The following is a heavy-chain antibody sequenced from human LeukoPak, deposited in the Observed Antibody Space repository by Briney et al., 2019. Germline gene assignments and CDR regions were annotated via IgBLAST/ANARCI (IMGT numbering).Heavy chain of an antibody. J-gene: IGHJ4*02. Sequence: GGSLRLSCEASGFTFRDYWRTWVRQAQGKGLEGVANVKQDGTEKFYVDSVKGRFTMSRDNGKNSLYLQMNSLRVEATAIYSCARAGGTSWADSWGQGTLVTVSS. D-gene: IGHD6-13*01. V-gene: IGHV3-7*01. CDR2: VKQDGTEK. CDR3: ARAGGTSWADS. CDR1: GFTFRDYW.